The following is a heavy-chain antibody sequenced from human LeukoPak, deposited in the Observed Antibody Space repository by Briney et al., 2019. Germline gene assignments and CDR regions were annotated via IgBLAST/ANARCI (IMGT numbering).Heavy chain of an antibody. CDR1: GGSISSSSYY. J-gene: IGHJ4*02. Sequence: SETLSLTCTVSGGSISSSSYYWGWIRQPPGKGLEWIGSIYYSGSTYYNPSLKSRVTISVDTSKNQFSLKLSSVTAADTAVYYCARLSEAGSSGWTLDYWGQGTLVTVSS. D-gene: IGHD6-19*01. CDR3: ARLSEAGSSGWTLDY. V-gene: IGHV4-39*07. CDR2: IYYSGST.